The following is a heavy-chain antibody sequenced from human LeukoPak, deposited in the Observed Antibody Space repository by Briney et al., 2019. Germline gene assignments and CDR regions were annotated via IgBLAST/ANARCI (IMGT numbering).Heavy chain of an antibody. V-gene: IGHV1-69*04. Sequence: GASVKVSCKASGGTFSSYAISWVRQAPGQGLEWMGRIIPILGIANYAQKFLGRVTITADESTSTAYMELSSLRSEDTAVYYCARDQVEEGSWGTYTFDYWGQGTLVTVSS. CDR3: ARDQVEEGSWGTYTFDY. D-gene: IGHD6-13*01. CDR1: GGTFSSYA. J-gene: IGHJ4*02. CDR2: IIPILGIA.